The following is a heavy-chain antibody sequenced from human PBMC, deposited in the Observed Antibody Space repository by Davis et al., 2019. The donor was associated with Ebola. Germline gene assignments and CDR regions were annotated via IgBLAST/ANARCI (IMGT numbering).Heavy chain of an antibody. J-gene: IGHJ5*02. V-gene: IGHV4-31*03. CDR3: AREGRGRGYSYGYDWFDP. D-gene: IGHD5-18*01. CDR1: GGSISSGGYY. CDR2: IYYSGST. Sequence: PSETLSLTCTVSGGSISSGGYYWSWIRQHPGKGLEWIGYIYYSGSTYYNPSLKSRVTISVDTSKNQFSLKLSSVTAADTAVYYCAREGRGRGYSYGYDWFDPWGQGTLVTVSS.